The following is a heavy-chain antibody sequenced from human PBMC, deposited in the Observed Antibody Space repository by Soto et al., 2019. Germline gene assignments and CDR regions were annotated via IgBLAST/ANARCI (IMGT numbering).Heavy chain of an antibody. V-gene: IGHV4-31*03. CDR1: GGSISSGGYY. D-gene: IGHD4-4*01. J-gene: IGHJ2*01. CDR3: ARVPMRRTTGGPWYFDL. Sequence: PSETLSLTCTVSGGSISSGGYYWSWIRQHPGKGLEWIGYIYYSGSTYYNPSLKSRVTISVDTSKNQFSLKLSSVTAADTAVYYCARVPMRRTTGGPWYFDLWGRGTLVTVPQ. CDR2: IYYSGST.